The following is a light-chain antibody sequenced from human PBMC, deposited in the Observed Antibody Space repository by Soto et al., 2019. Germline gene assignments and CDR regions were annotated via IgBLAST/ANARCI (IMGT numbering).Light chain of an antibody. V-gene: IGKV3-11*01. Sequence: EIVLTQSPATLSLSPGERATLSCRASQSVSSYLAWYQQKSGQAPRLLIYDASNRATGSPARFSGSGSGTDFTLTISSLEPEDFAVYYCQQRSNWPPYTFGQGTKLEIK. J-gene: IGKJ2*01. CDR2: DAS. CDR3: QQRSNWPPYT. CDR1: QSVSSY.